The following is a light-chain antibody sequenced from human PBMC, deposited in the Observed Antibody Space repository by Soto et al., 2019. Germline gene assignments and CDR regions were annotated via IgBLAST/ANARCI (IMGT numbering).Light chain of an antibody. CDR2: ATS. Sequence: IQLTQSPSFLSASVGDRVTITCRSSQGISSYLAWYQQKQGKAPKLLIYATSSRAAGIPDRCSGSGSGTEFTLIISSLQSEDSAVYYCQQYNSWLWTLGQGTKVDI. V-gene: IGKV1-9*01. J-gene: IGKJ1*01. CDR1: QGISSY. CDR3: QQYNSWLWT.